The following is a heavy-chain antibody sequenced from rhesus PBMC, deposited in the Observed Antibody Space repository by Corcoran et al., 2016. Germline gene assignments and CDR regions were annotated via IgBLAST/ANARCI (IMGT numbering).Heavy chain of an antibody. CDR2: INGNSGST. J-gene: IGHJ6*01. V-gene: IGHV4-80*01. Sequence: QVQMQESGPGLVKPSETLSLTCAVSGASITIYWWRWLRRPPGKGQEGIGEINGNSGSTYYNPSLKSRVTISKDASKNQFSLKLSSVTAADTAVYYCARGGGVIIRNSYGLDSWGQGVVVTVSS. D-gene: IGHD3-34*01. CDR1: GASITIYW. CDR3: ARGGGVIIRNSYGLDS.